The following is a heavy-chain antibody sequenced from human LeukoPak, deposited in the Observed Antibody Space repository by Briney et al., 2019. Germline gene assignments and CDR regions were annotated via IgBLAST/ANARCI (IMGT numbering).Heavy chain of an antibody. CDR1: GFTFSGYP. CDR2: ISYDGSNK. Sequence: GGSLRLSCAASGFTFSGYPIHWVRQAPGKGLEWVAVISYDGSNKYYADSVKGRFTISRDNSKNTLYLQMNSLRAEDTAVCYCARDLGYCSSTSCLKPYYYGMDVWGQGTTVTVSS. J-gene: IGHJ6*02. CDR3: ARDLGYCSSTSCLKPYYYGMDV. D-gene: IGHD2-2*01. V-gene: IGHV3-30-3*01.